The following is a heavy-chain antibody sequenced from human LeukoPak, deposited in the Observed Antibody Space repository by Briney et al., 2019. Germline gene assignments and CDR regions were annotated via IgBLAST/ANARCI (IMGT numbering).Heavy chain of an antibody. CDR2: INPNSGGT. CDR3: ARDRRCSGGSCYSDHYYYMDV. J-gene: IGHJ6*03. V-gene: IGHV1-2*02. Sequence: ASVKVSCKASGYTLTGYYMHWVRQAPGQGLEWMGWINPNSGGTNYAQKFQGRVTMTRDMSTSTVYMELSSLRSEDTAVYYCARDRRCSGGSCYSDHYYYMDVWGKGTTVTVSS. CDR1: GYTLTGYY. D-gene: IGHD2-15*01.